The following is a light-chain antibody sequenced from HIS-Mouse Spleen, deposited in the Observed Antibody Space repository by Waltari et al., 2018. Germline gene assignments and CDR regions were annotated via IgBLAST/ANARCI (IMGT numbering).Light chain of an antibody. CDR2: EVS. Sequence: QSALIQPASVSGSPGQSITISCTGTSSDVGGYNYVSLYQQHPGKAPKLMIYEVSNRPSGVSNRFSGSKSGNTASLTISGLQAEDEADYYCSSYTSSSTLLYVFGTGTKVTVL. CDR1: SSDVGGYNY. V-gene: IGLV2-14*01. J-gene: IGLJ1*01. CDR3: SSYTSSSTLLYV.